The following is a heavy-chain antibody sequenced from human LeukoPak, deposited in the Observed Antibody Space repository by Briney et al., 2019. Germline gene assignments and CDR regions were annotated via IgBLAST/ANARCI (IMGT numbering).Heavy chain of an antibody. CDR3: ARGRGVVVPAAISITYYYYGMDV. D-gene: IGHD2-2*02. Sequence: PSETLSLTCTVSGGSISSGGYYWSWIRQHPGKGLEWIGYIYYSGSTYYNPSLKSRVTISVDTSKNQFSLKLSSVTAADTAVYYCARGRGVVVPAAISITYYYYGMDVWGQGTTVTVSS. J-gene: IGHJ6*02. CDR2: IYYSGST. V-gene: IGHV4-31*03. CDR1: GGSISSGGYY.